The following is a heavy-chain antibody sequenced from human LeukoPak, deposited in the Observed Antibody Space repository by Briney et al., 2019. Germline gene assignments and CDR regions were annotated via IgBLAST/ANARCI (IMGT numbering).Heavy chain of an antibody. CDR1: GYTFTNYD. V-gene: IGHV1-18*01. J-gene: IGHJ5*02. D-gene: IGHD5-24*01. CDR3: ARDPRTALESWFDP. Sequence: GASVKVSCKAFGYTFTNYDISWVRQAPGQGLEWMGWISAYNGNTDYAQKVQGRVTMTADTSTSTAYLELRSLRSDDTAIYYCARDPRTALESWFDPWGQGTLVTVSS. CDR2: ISAYNGNT.